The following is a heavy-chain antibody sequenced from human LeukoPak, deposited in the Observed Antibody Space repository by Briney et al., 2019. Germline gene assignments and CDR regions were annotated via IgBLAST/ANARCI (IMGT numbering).Heavy chain of an antibody. CDR1: GFTFSSYG. V-gene: IGHV3-33*06. Sequence: GRSLRLSCAASGFTFSSYGMHWVRQAPGKGLEWVAVIWYDGSNKYYADSVKGRFTISRDNSKNTLYLQMNSLRAEDTAVYYCAKSARRIAVAGPVDYWGQGTLVTVSS. CDR2: IWYDGSNK. CDR3: AKSARRIAVAGPVDY. D-gene: IGHD6-19*01. J-gene: IGHJ4*02.